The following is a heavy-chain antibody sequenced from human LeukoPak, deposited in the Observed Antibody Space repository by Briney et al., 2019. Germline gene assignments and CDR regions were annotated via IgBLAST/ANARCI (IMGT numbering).Heavy chain of an antibody. Sequence: PGGSLRLSCAASGFTFSSYAMSWVRQAPGKGLEWVSAISSGGGTIYYAASVKGRFTISRDNSKNTLYLQMNSLRAEDTAVYYCAKVMGSSSSTAYFAFWGQGTLVTVSS. V-gene: IGHV3-23*01. CDR3: AKVMGSSSSTAYFAF. CDR2: ISSGGGTI. CDR1: GFTFSSYA. J-gene: IGHJ4*02. D-gene: IGHD6-6*01.